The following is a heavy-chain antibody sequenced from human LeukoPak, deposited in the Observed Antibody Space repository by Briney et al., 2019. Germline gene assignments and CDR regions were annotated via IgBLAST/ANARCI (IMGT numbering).Heavy chain of an antibody. Sequence: ASVKVSCKASGYTFTSYGISWVRQATGQGLEWMGWMNPNSGNTGYAQKFQGRVTMTRNTSISTAYMELSSLRSEDTAVYYCARGRGAVAGINYFDCWGQGTLVTVSS. V-gene: IGHV1-8*02. D-gene: IGHD6-19*01. CDR2: MNPNSGNT. CDR3: ARGRGAVAGINYFDC. J-gene: IGHJ4*02. CDR1: GYTFTSYG.